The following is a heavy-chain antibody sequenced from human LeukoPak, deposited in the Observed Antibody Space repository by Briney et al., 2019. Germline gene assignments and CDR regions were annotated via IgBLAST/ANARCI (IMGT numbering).Heavy chain of an antibody. V-gene: IGHV3-7*01. J-gene: IGHJ6*03. CDR1: GFTFSSYW. Sequence: GGSLRLSCAASGFTFSSYWMGWVRQAPGPGLEWVANIKQDGSEKYYVDSVKGRFTISRDNAKNSLYLHMHSLRAEATGVYYCARVKDRSGSYLAAYYYSYMDVWGKGTTVTVSS. D-gene: IGHD1-26*01. CDR3: ARVKDRSGSYLAAYYYSYMDV. CDR2: IKQDGSEK.